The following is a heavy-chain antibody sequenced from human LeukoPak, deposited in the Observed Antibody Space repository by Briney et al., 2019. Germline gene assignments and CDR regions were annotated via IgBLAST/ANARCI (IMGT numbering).Heavy chain of an antibody. Sequence: PGGSLRLSCAASGFTFSDYYMSWIRQAPGKGLEWVSYISSSGSTIYYADSVKGRFTISRDNAKNSLYLQMNSLRAEDTAVYYCARVTTPLIGYYYMDVWGQGTLVTVSS. CDR1: GFTFSDYY. CDR3: ARVTTPLIGYYYMDV. J-gene: IGHJ6*03. D-gene: IGHD4-11*01. CDR2: ISSSGSTI. V-gene: IGHV3-11*04.